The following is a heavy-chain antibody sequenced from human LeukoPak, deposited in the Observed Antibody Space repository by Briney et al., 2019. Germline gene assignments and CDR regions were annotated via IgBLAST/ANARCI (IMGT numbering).Heavy chain of an antibody. J-gene: IGHJ1*01. Sequence: QPGRSLRLSCAASGFTFSSYAMHWVRQAPGKGLEWVAVISYDGTSKYYVDSVKGRFTLSRDNSKNTLYLQMNSLRAEDTAVYYCSRGGTSNWYGYFQHWGQGTLVTVSS. CDR1: GFTFSSYA. CDR2: ISYDGTSK. D-gene: IGHD6-13*01. CDR3: SRGGTSNWYGYFQH. V-gene: IGHV3-30-3*01.